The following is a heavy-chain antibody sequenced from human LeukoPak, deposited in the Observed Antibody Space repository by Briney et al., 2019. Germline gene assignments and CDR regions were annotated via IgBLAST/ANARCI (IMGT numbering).Heavy chain of an antibody. CDR3: AKRGPIYSATPGNYFDH. D-gene: IGHD3-10*01. CDR2: ISGGDDGT. Sequence: GGSLRLSCAASGFTFSRCGMTWVRQAPGKGLEWVSSISGGDDGTYYADSVKGRFTISRDNSKNTVYLQMNSLSAEDTAIYYCAKRGPIYSATPGNYFDHWGQGTLVTVSS. J-gene: IGHJ4*02. CDR1: GFTFSRCG. V-gene: IGHV3-23*01.